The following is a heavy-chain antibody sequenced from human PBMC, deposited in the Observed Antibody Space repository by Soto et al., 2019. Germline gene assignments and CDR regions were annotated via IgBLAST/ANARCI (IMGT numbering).Heavy chain of an antibody. J-gene: IGHJ4*02. D-gene: IGHD2-2*01. Sequence: GASVKVSCKASGYTFTSYYMHWVRQAPGQGLEWMGIINPSGGSTSYAQKFQGRVTMTRDTSTSTVYMELSSLRSEDTAVYYCARVVYCSSTSCSRFDYWGQGTLVTVSS. CDR3: ARVVYCSSTSCSRFDY. CDR2: INPSGGST. CDR1: GYTFTSYY. V-gene: IGHV1-46*01.